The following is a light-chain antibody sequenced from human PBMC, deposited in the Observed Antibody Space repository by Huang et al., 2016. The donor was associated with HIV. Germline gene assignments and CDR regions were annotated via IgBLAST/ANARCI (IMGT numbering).Light chain of an antibody. CDR2: GAS. Sequence: ERVLTQSPGTLSLSPGERATRSCRASQSVGRRFLAWYQQKPGQAPRRLIYGASNRPTGIPDRFSGSGSGTDFTLTISRLEPEDSAVYYCQQYGSDLKWTFGQGTKVEI. CDR3: QQYGSDLKWT. CDR1: QSVGRRF. J-gene: IGKJ1*01. V-gene: IGKV3-20*01.